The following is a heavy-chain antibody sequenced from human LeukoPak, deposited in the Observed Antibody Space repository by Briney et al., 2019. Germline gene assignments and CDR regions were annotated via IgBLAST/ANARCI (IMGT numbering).Heavy chain of an antibody. D-gene: IGHD3-10*01. CDR3: ARDLPSYYFDSGNMFDP. J-gene: IGHJ5*02. CDR2: IYSSGRT. Sequence: SETLSLTCTVSGGSISNYYWSWIRQPAGKGLEWIGRIYSSGRTNYNSSLKSRVAMSIDTSNNQFSLRLSSVTAADTAVYYCARDLPSYYFDSGNMFDPWGQGTLVTVSS. CDR1: GGSISNYY. V-gene: IGHV4-4*07.